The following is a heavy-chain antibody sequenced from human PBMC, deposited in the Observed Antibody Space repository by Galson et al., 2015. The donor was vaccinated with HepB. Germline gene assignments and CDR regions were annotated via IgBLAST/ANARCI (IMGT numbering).Heavy chain of an antibody. CDR2: ISWNSGSI. CDR1: GFTFDDYA. V-gene: IGHV3-9*01. CDR3: AKAHIVVVPAAQSGAFDI. J-gene: IGHJ3*02. Sequence: SLRLSCAASGFTFDDYAMHWVRQAPGKGLEWVSGISWNSGSIGYADSVKGRFTISRDNAKNSLYLQMNSLRAEDTAVYYCAKAHIVVVPAAQSGAFDIWGQGTMVTVSS. D-gene: IGHD2-2*01.